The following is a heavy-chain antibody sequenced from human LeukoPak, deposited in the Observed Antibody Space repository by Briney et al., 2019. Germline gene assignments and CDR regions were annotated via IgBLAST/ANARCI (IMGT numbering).Heavy chain of an antibody. CDR3: ARSPIFGASYRDYYYYGMDV. V-gene: IGHV1-46*01. CDR1: GYTFTSYY. CDR2: INPSGGST. J-gene: IGHJ6*02. D-gene: IGHD3-3*01. Sequence: ASVKVSCKASGYTFTSYYMHWVRQAPGQGLEWMGIINPSGGSTSYAQKFQGRVTMTTDTFTSTAYMELRSLRSDDTAVYYCARSPIFGASYRDYYYYGMDVWGQGTTVTVSS.